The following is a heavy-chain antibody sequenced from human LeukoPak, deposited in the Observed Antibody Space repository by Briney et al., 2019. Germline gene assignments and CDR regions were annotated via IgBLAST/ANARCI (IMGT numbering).Heavy chain of an antibody. CDR3: ADCGGDCYWWGFDI. CDR1: GGSFSGYY. J-gene: IGHJ3*02. Sequence: SETLSLTYAVYGGSFSGYYWSCIRQPPGKGLEWIGEINHSGSTNYNPSLKSRVTISVDTSKNQFSLKLSSVTAADTAVYYCADCGGDCYWWGFDIWGQGTMVTVSS. CDR2: INHSGST. D-gene: IGHD2-21*02. V-gene: IGHV4-34*01.